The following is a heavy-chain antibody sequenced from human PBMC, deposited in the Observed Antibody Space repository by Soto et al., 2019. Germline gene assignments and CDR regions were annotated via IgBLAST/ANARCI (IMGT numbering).Heavy chain of an antibody. D-gene: IGHD2-15*01. CDR2: INHSGST. CDR3: ARGSRREDIVVVVAASVGPQYYFDY. J-gene: IGHJ4*02. Sequence: SETLSLPCAVYGGSFSGYYWSWIRQPPGKGLEWIGEINHSGSTNYNPSLKSRVTISVDTSKNQFSLKLSSVTAADTAVYYCARGSRREDIVVVVAASVGPQYYFDYWGQGTLVTVSS. CDR1: GGSFSGYY. V-gene: IGHV4-34*01.